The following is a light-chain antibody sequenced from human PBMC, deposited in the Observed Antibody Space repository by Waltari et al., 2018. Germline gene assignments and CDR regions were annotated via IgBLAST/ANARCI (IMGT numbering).Light chain of an antibody. CDR1: SDDFGTYDL. V-gene: IGLV2-23*02. CDR2: EVT. Sequence: QSALTQPASMSGSPGQSTPLPCTGTSDDFGTYDLLSWYQQPPDTAPTLIIFEVTKRPSEVSHRFSGSKSGNTAYLTISGLLAEDEADYYCSSYTSDASHVLFGGGTKLTVL. CDR3: SSYTSDASHVL. J-gene: IGLJ2*01.